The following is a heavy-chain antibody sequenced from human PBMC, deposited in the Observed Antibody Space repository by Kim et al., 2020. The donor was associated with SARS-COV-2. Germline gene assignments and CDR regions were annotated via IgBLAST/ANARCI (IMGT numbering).Heavy chain of an antibody. CDR1: GGSISSGGYY. CDR2: IYYSGST. CDR3: ARATMITFGGVIDHFDF. Sequence: SETLSLTCTVSGGSISSGGYYWSWIRQHPGKGLEWIGYIYYSGSTYYNPSLKSRVTISVDTSKNQFSLKLSSVTAADTAVYYCARATMITFGGVIDHFDFWGQGPLVTVS. J-gene: IGHJ4*02. D-gene: IGHD3-16*02. V-gene: IGHV4-31*03.